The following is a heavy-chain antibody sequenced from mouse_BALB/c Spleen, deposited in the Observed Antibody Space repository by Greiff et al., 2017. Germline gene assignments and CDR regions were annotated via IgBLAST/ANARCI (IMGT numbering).Heavy chain of an antibody. CDR2: IDPSDSET. D-gene: IGHD2-1*01. CDR1: GYSFTSYW. J-gene: IGHJ3*01. V-gene: IGHV1S127*01. Sequence: VQLQQSGPQLVRPGASVKISCKASGYSFTSYWMHWVKQRPGQGLEWIGMIDPSDSETRLNQKFKDKATLTVDKSSSTAYMQLSSPTSEDSAVYYCARNGKFSAWFAYWGQGTLVTVSA. CDR3: ARNGKFSAWFAY.